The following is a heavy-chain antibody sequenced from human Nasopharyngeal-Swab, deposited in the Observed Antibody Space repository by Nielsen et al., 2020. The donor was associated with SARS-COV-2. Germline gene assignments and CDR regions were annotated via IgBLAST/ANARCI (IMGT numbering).Heavy chain of an antibody. CDR1: GFTFSSYA. J-gene: IGHJ4*02. CDR2: ISSSSSYI. CDR3: ARDRSSSGWYEVDY. Sequence: GESLKISCAASGFTFSSYAMSWVRQAPGKGLEWVSSISSSSSYIYYADSVKGRFTISRDNAKNSLYLQMNSLRAEDTAVYYCARDRSSSGWYEVDYWGQGTLVTVSS. D-gene: IGHD6-19*01. V-gene: IGHV3-21*01.